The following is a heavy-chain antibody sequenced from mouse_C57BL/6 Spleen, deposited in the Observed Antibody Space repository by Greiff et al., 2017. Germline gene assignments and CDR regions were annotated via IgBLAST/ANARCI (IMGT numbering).Heavy chain of an antibody. CDR3: TETGYFDY. V-gene: IGHV6-3*01. J-gene: IGHJ2*01. D-gene: IGHD4-1*01. CDR1: GFTFSNYW. Sequence: EVKVEESGGGLVQPGGSMKLSCVASGFTFSNYWMNWVRQSPEKGLEWVAQIRLKSDNYATHYAESVKGRFTISRDDCKSSVYLHMNNLRAEDTGIYCCTETGYFDYWGQGTTLTVSS. CDR2: IRLKSDNYAT.